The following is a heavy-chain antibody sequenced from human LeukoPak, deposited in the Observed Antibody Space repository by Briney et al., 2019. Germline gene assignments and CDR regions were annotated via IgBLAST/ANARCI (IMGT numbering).Heavy chain of an antibody. V-gene: IGHV4-34*01. CDR3: ARHSTFFGVVIIKGRVRGPFDY. J-gene: IGHJ4*02. D-gene: IGHD3-3*01. CDR2: INHSGST. Sequence: PSETLSLTCAVYGGSFSGYYWSWIRQPPGKGLEWIGEINHSGSTNYNPSLKSRVTISVDTSKNQFSLKLSSVTAADTAVYYCARHSTFFGVVIIKGRVRGPFDYWGQGTLVTVSS. CDR1: GGSFSGYY.